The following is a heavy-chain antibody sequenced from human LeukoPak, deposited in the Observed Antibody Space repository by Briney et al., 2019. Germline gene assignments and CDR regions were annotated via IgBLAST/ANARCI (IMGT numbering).Heavy chain of an antibody. CDR2: ISGSGGST. Sequence: GGSLRLSCAASGFTFSSYAMSWVRQAPGKGLEWVSAISGSGGSTYYADSVKGRFTISRDNSKNTLYLQMNSLRDEDTAVYYCARGGSSWYQPFDYWGQGTLVIVSS. J-gene: IGHJ4*02. CDR1: GFTFSSYA. CDR3: ARGGSSWYQPFDY. V-gene: IGHV3-23*01. D-gene: IGHD6-13*01.